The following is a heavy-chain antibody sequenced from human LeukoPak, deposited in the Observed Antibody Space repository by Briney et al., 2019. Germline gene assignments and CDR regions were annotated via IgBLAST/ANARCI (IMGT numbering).Heavy chain of an antibody. J-gene: IGHJ6*03. D-gene: IGHD3-3*01. CDR3: ARDNPIWSYMDV. Sequence: PGGSLRLSCAASRFAFSSYGMHWVRQPPGKGLEWVAFIRYDGNNKYYADSVKGRFTISRDNSTSTLFLQMNSLRVEDTAVYYCARDNPIWSYMDVWGKGTTVTVSS. CDR2: IRYDGNNK. V-gene: IGHV3-30*02. CDR1: RFAFSSYG.